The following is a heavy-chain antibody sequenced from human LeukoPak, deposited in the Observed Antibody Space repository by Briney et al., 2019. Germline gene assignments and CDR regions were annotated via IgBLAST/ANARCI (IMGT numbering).Heavy chain of an antibody. V-gene: IGHV3-23*01. CDR3: AKLSWRKLLSDDFDY. Sequence: AGGPVTLPCAASGFTFSSLSCFAPTGVRQGAGKGLERVSYFSGRRADTYHADADKGRITISRYNSKNTVYLQMNSLRAEDTAVYDCAKLSWRKLLSDDFDYWGQGTQVTVSS. J-gene: IGHJ4*02. CDR1: GFTFSSLSCFA. D-gene: IGHD1-26*01. CDR2: FSGRRADT.